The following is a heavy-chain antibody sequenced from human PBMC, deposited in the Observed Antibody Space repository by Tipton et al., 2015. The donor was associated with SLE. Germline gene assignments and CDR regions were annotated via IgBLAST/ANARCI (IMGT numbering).Heavy chain of an antibody. V-gene: IGHV3-66*03. CDR1: GFTVSANY. CDR2: IYSTGDT. CDR3: AGATTHYYGMDV. J-gene: IGHJ6*02. Sequence: GSLRLSCAASGFTVSANYMSWVRQAPGKGLEWVSVIYSTGDTYYTDSVKGRFTISRDNSKNTLYLQMNSLRAEDTAVYYCAGATTHYYGMDVWGQGTTVTVSS. D-gene: IGHD1-26*01.